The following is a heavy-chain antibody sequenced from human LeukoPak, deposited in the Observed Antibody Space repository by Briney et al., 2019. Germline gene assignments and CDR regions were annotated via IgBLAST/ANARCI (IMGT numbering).Heavy chain of an antibody. CDR1: GGTFISYA. CDR3: ARDPCAYSSSSCWFDP. CDR2: ISAYNGNT. V-gene: IGHV1-18*01. D-gene: IGHD6-6*01. Sequence: ASVKVSCKASGGTFISYAISWVRQAPGQGLEWMGWISAYNGNTNYAQKLQGRVTMTTDTSTSTAYMELRSLRSDDTAVYYCARDPCAYSSSSCWFDPWGQGTLVTVSS. J-gene: IGHJ5*02.